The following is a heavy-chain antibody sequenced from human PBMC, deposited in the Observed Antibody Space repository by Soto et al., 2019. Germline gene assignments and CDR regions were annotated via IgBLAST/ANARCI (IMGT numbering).Heavy chain of an antibody. V-gene: IGHV4-4*02. CDR2: IHHSGRT. D-gene: IGHD2-21*02. CDR3: ARGGAWPFED. Sequence: QVQLQESGPGLVKPSGTLSLTCAVSGDSISSDKWWSWVRQPPGKGLEWIGEIHHSGRTTYTPSLKSRVTILVEKSKNQVSLELSSRTAADTAVYYCARGGAWPFEDWCQGTLVSVSS. J-gene: IGHJ4*02. CDR1: GDSISSDKW.